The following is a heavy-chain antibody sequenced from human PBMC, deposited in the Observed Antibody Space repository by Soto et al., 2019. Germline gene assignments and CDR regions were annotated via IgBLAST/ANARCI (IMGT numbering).Heavy chain of an antibody. CDR2: ISYDGSNK. J-gene: IGHJ4*02. CDR3: AKDQDTVVRGVILTSGGYFHH. V-gene: IGHV3-30*18. D-gene: IGHD3-10*01. Sequence: QVQLVESGGGVVQPGRSLRLSCGGSGFTFSSYGMHWVRQAPGKGLEWVTLISYDGSNKYYADSVKGRFTVSRDNSKNVVYLQMNSLRVDDTAVYYCAKDQDTVVRGVILTSGGYFHHWGRGTLVTVSS. CDR1: GFTFSSYG.